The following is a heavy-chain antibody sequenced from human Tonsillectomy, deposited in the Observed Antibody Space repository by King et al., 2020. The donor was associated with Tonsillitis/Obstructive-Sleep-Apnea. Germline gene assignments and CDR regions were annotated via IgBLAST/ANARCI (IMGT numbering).Heavy chain of an antibody. CDR2: IYYSGST. Sequence: QLQESGPGLVKPSETLSLTCTVSSGSISSYYWSWIRQPPGKGLEWIGYIYYSGSTNYNPSLKSRVAISVDTSKNQFSLKLSTVTAADTAVYYCARTGMTRFEYSSSFRYYYCGLDVWGQGTTVTVSS. CDR1: SGSISSYY. D-gene: IGHD6-6*01. J-gene: IGHJ6*02. CDR3: ARTGMTRFEYSSSFRYYYCGLDV. V-gene: IGHV4-59*01.